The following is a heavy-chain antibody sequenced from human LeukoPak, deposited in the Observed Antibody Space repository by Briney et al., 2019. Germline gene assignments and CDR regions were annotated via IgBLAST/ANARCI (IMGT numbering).Heavy chain of an antibody. CDR2: IYYSGST. CDR1: GGSISSSSYY. V-gene: IGHV4-39*01. J-gene: IGHJ6*03. Sequence: SETLSLTCTVSGGSISSSSYYWGWIRQPPGKGLEWIGSIYYSGSTYYNPSLKSRVTISVDTSKNQFSLKLSSVTAADTAVYYCARLAYDSSDCHYMDVWGKGTTVTISS. D-gene: IGHD3-22*01. CDR3: ARLAYDSSDCHYMDV.